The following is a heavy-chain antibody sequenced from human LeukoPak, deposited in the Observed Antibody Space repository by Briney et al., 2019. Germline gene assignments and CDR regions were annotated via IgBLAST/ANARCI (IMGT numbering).Heavy chain of an antibody. CDR2: INPSGGST. D-gene: IGHD2-2*03. Sequence: ASVKVSCKASGYTFTSYYMHWVRQAPGQGLEWMGIINPSGGSTSYAQKFQGRVTMTRDTSTSTVYMELSSLRSGDTAVYYCARDFGYCSSTSCYRDYYYYMDVWGKGTTVTVSS. V-gene: IGHV1-46*03. CDR3: ARDFGYCSSTSCYRDYYYYMDV. CDR1: GYTFTSYY. J-gene: IGHJ6*03.